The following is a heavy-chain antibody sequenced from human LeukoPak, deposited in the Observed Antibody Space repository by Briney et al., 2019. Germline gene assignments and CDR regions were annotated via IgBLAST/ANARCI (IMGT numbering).Heavy chain of an antibody. CDR3: ARDRVGATDY. CDR2: ISSSSSYI. D-gene: IGHD1-26*01. J-gene: IGHJ4*02. Sequence: GESLRLSCAASGFTFSSYSMNWVRQAPGKGLEWVSSISSSSSYIYYADSVKGRFTISRDNAKNSLYLQMNSLRAEDTAVYYCARDRVGATDYWGQGTLVTVSS. CDR1: GFTFSSYS. V-gene: IGHV3-21*01.